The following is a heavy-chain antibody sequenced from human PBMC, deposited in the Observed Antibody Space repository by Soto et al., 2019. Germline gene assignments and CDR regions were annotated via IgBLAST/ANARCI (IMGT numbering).Heavy chain of an antibody. Sequence: QVQLVESGGGVVQPGRSLRLSCAASGFTFSSYGMHWVRQAPGKGLEWVAVISYDGSNKYYVDSVKGRFTISRDNSKNTLYLQMNSRRAEDTAVYYCAKDLSIENIVATFDYWGQGTLVTVSS. CDR3: AKDLSIENIVATFDY. CDR2: ISYDGSNK. D-gene: IGHD5-12*01. J-gene: IGHJ4*02. CDR1: GFTFSSYG. V-gene: IGHV3-30*18.